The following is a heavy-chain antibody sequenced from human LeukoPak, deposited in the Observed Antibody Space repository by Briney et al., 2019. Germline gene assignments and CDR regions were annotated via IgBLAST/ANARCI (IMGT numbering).Heavy chain of an antibody. V-gene: IGHV1-2*04. J-gene: IGHJ4*02. CDR3: ARGGPYYYDSRTFDY. CDR2: INPNSGGT. D-gene: IGHD3-22*01. Sequence: ASVKVSCKASGYTFTGYYMHWVRQAPGQGLEWMGWINPNSGGTNYAQKFQGWVTMTRDTSISTAYMELSRLRSDDTAVYYCARGGPYYYDSRTFDYWGQGTVVTVSS. CDR1: GYTFTGYY.